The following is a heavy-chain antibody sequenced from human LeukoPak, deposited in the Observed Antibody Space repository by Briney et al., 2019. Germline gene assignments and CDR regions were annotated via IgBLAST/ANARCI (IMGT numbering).Heavy chain of an antibody. J-gene: IGHJ5*02. V-gene: IGHV3-30-3*01. Sequence: GGSLRLSCAASGFTFSSYAMHWVRQAPGKGLEWVAVISYDGSNKYYADSVKGRFTISRDNSKNTLYLQMDSLRAEDTAVYYCARDLRYDYVWGSSWGQGTLVTVSS. CDR1: GFTFSSYA. CDR2: ISYDGSNK. CDR3: ARDLRYDYVWGSS. D-gene: IGHD3-16*01.